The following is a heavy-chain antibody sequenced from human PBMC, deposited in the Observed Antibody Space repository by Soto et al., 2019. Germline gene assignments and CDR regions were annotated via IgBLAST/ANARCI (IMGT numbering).Heavy chain of an antibody. D-gene: IGHD2-21*02. CDR3: AGDRGAYCGGDCYSENTY. CDR2: IKQDGSEK. Sequence: GGSLRLSCAASGFTFSSYWMSWVRQAPGKGLEWVANIKQDGSEKYYVDSVKGRFTISRDNAKNSLYLQMNSLRAEDTAVYYCAGDRGAYCGGDCYSENTYWGQGTLVTVSS. V-gene: IGHV3-7*03. J-gene: IGHJ4*02. CDR1: GFTFSSYW.